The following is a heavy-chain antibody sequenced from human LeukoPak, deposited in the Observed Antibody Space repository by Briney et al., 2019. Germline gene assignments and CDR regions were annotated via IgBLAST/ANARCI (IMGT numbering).Heavy chain of an antibody. Sequence: SQTLSLTCDISGDSVSANAWTWIRQSPLRGLEWLGRTYYKSTWHNEYALSLRGRITIRPDTSKNQFSLHLTSVTPDDTAVYFCARDIVAGYDSWGQGTLVTVSS. CDR3: ARDIVAGYDS. CDR1: GDSVSANA. CDR2: TYYKSTWHN. V-gene: IGHV6-1*01. D-gene: IGHD3-22*01. J-gene: IGHJ4*02.